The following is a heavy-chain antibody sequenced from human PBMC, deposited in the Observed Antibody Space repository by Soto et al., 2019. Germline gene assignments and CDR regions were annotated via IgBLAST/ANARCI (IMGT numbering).Heavy chain of an antibody. CDR2: ISGSGGST. CDR3: ATSGGGALLWFGNPKWLDP. CDR1: GCPFSGYA. J-gene: IGHJ5*02. V-gene: IGHV3-23*01. Sequence: QPEGSLRLSCPDSGCPFSGYAMSWGRQSLGRRLEWVSAISGSGGSTYYADSVKGRFTISRDNSKNTLYLQMNSLRAEDTAVYSCATSGGGALLWFGNPKWLDPWGQGTPVTASS. D-gene: IGHD3-10*01.